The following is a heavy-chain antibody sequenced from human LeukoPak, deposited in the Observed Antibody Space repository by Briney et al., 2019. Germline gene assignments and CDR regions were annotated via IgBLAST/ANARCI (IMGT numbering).Heavy chain of an antibody. J-gene: IGHJ5*02. CDR3: ARVRGGNPRWFDP. CDR1: GGSISSYY. CDR2: IYYSGST. V-gene: IGHV4-59*01. D-gene: IGHD4-23*01. Sequence: PSETLSLTCTVSGGSISSYYWSWIRQPPGKGLEWIGYIYYSGSTNYNPSLKSRVTISVDTSKNQFSLKLSSVTAADTAVYYCARVRGGNPRWFDPWGQGTLVTVSS.